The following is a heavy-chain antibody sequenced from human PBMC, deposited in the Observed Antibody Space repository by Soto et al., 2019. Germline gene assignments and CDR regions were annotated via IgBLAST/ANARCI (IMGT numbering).Heavy chain of an antibody. D-gene: IGHD3-3*01. Sequence: SVKVSCKASGGTFSMYAISCVLQSRLQWLDWMGGIIPIFGTANYAQKFQGRVTITADESTSTAYMELSSLRSEDTAVYYCARDRRGMDFWSGYSPLYYYYGMDVWGQGTTVTVS. CDR2: IIPIFGTA. V-gene: IGHV1-69*13. J-gene: IGHJ6*02. CDR1: GGTFSMYA. CDR3: ARDRRGMDFWSGYSPLYYYYGMDV.